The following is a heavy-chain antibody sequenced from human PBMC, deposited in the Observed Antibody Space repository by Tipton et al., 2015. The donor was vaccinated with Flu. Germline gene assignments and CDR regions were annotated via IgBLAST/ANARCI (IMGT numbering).Heavy chain of an antibody. CDR3: ARGGNRGSYYYYYYGMDV. Sequence: SLRLSCAASGFTFSSYGMHWVRQAPGKGPEWVAVIWYDGSNKYYADSVKGRFTISRDNSKNTLYLQMNSLRAEDTAVYYCARGGNRGSYYYYYYGMDVWGQGTTVTVSS. CDR1: GFTFSSYG. J-gene: IGHJ6*02. D-gene: IGHD7-27*01. V-gene: IGHV3-33*01. CDR2: IWYDGSNK.